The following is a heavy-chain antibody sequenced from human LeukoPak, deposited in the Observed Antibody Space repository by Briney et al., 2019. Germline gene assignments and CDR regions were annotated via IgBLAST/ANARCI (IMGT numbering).Heavy chain of an antibody. CDR3: ARLIGLVVPAATDY. Sequence: SETLSLTCTVSGGSISSSSYYWSWIRQPPGKGLEWIGEINHSGSTNYNPSLKSRVTISVDTSKNQFSLKLSSVTAADTAVYYCARLIGLVVPAATDYWGQGTLVTVSS. D-gene: IGHD2-2*01. V-gene: IGHV4-39*07. CDR2: INHSGST. CDR1: GGSISSSSYY. J-gene: IGHJ4*02.